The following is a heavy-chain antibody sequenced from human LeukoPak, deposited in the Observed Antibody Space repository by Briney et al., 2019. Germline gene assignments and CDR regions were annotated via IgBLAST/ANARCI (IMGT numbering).Heavy chain of an antibody. V-gene: IGHV3-21*01. CDR1: GFTFSSYS. CDR3: ASTDITMVRGVIMDYYYYMDV. D-gene: IGHD3-10*01. J-gene: IGHJ6*03. CDR2: ISSSGSYI. Sequence: GGSLRLSCAASGFTFSSYSMNWVRQAPGKGLEWVSSISSSGSYIYYADSVKGRFTISRDNAKNSLYLQMNSLRAEDTAVYYCASTDITMVRGVIMDYYYYMDVWGKGTTVTISS.